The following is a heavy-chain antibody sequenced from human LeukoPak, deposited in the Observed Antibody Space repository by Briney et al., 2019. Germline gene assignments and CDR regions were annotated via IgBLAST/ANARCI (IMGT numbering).Heavy chain of an antibody. D-gene: IGHD3-16*02. CDR1: GGTFSSYA. Sequence: SVKVSCKASGGTFSSYAISWVRQAPGQGLEWMGGIIPIFGTANYAQKFQGRVTVTADESTSTAYMELSSLRSEDTAVYYCARENYDYVWGSYRSLYYFDYWGQGTLVTVSS. J-gene: IGHJ4*02. V-gene: IGHV1-69*01. CDR3: ARENYDYVWGSYRSLYYFDY. CDR2: IIPIFGTA.